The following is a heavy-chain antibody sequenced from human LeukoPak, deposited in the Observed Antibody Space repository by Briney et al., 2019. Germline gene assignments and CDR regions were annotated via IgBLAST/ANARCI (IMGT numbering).Heavy chain of an antibody. D-gene: IGHD1-26*01. CDR3: ARDSSHSGSYYLNY. CDR2: ISAYNGNT. J-gene: IGHJ4*02. Sequence: GASVKVSCKASGYTFTSYGISWVRQAPGQGLEWMGWISAYNGNTNYAQKLQGRVTMTTDTSTSTAYMELRSLRSDDTAVYYCARDSSHSGSYYLNYWGQGTLVTVTS. V-gene: IGHV1-18*01. CDR1: GYTFTSYG.